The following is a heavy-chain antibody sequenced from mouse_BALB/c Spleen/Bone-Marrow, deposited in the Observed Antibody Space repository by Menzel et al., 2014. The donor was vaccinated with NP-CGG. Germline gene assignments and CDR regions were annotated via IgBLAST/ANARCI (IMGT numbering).Heavy chain of an antibody. D-gene: IGHD3-2*01. Sequence: VQLQQSGPELVKPGALVKISCKASGYTFTSNDINWVKQRPGQGLEWIGWIYPGDGSTKYNEEFKGKATLTADKSSSTAYMQRSSLTSENSAVYFCARAGDSSGYGFAYWGQGTLVTVSA. J-gene: IGHJ3*01. CDR3: ARAGDSSGYGFAY. V-gene: IGHV1S56*01. CDR1: GYTFTSND. CDR2: IYPGDGST.